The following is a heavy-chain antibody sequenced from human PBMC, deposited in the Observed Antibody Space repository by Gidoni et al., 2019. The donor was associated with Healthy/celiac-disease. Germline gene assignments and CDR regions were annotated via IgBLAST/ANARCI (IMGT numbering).Heavy chain of an antibody. CDR2: ISGSGGST. J-gene: IGHJ4*02. D-gene: IGHD5-12*01. CDR3: AKDRGDGYNSFDY. Sequence: EVQLLESGGGLVQPGGSLRLSCAASGFPFSSYAMSWVRQAPGKGLEWVSAISGSGGSTYYADSVKGRFTISRDNSKNTLYLQMNSLRAEDTAVYYCAKDRGDGYNSFDYWGQGTLVTVSS. CDR1: GFPFSSYA. V-gene: IGHV3-23*01.